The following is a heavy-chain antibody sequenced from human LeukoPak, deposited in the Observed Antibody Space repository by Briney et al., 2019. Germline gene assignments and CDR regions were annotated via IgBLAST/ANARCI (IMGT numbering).Heavy chain of an antibody. CDR2: INHSGST. CDR3: ARIDRIAVAGTPGWVYYYYGMDV. Sequence: PSETLSLTCAVYGGSFSGYYWSWIRQPPGTGLEWMGEINHSGSTNYNPSLKSRVTISVDTSKNQFSLKLSSVTAADTAVYYCARIDRIAVAGTPGWVYYYYGMDVWGQGTTVTVSS. D-gene: IGHD6-19*01. J-gene: IGHJ6*02. CDR1: GGSFSGYY. V-gene: IGHV4-34*01.